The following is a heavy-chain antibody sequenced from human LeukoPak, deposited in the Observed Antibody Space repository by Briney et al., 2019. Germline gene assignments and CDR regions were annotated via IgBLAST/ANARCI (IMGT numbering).Heavy chain of an antibody. CDR3: AKEIQLWYYCDC. CDR2: ISGSGGST. V-gene: IGHV3-23*01. Sequence: GGSLRLSCATSGFTFSSYAMSWVRQAPGKGLEWVSGISGSGGSTYYAESVKGRFTISRDNSKNTLYLQMNSLRAEDTAVYYCAKEIQLWYYCDCWGQGTLVTVSS. D-gene: IGHD5-18*01. J-gene: IGHJ4*02. CDR1: GFTFSSYA.